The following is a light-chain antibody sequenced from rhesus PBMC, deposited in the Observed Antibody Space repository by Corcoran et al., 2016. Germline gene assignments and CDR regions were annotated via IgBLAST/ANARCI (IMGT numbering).Light chain of an antibody. CDR2: GAS. CDR3: QLSYSSPVA. CDR1: QSLLYSSNNKNY. J-gene: IGKJ3*01. V-gene: IGKV4-1*01. Sequence: DIVMTQSPDSLAVSLGERVTINCKSRQSLLYSSNNKNYLAWSQQKPGQAPKLLIYGASSRESGVPNRSSGVGSGTDFTLSISGLRAEDGAIYYCQLSYSSPVAFGPWTKLDIK.